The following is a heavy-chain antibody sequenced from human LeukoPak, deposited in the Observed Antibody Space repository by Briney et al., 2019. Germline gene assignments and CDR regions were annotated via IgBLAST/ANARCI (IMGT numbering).Heavy chain of an antibody. Sequence: GGSLRLSCTASGFTFGDYAMSWVRQAPGKGLEWVGFIRSKAYGGTTEYAASVKGRFNISRDDSKSIAYLQMNSLKTEDTAVYYCTRAGWELLPLLYWGQGTLVTVSS. D-gene: IGHD1-26*01. CDR1: GFTFGDYA. J-gene: IGHJ4*02. CDR3: TRAGWELLPLLY. V-gene: IGHV3-49*04. CDR2: IRSKAYGGTT.